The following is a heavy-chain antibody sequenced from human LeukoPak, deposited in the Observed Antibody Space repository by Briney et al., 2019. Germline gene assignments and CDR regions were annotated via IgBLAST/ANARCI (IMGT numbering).Heavy chain of an antibody. D-gene: IGHD3-3*01. Sequence: PSETLSLTCTVSGGSISSYYWSRIRQPPGKGLEWIGYIYTSGSTNYNPSLKSRVTISVDTSKNQFSLKLSSVTAADTAVYYCARWRWDDFWSGYYYYYMDVWGKGTTVTVSS. V-gene: IGHV4-4*09. CDR1: GGSISSYY. J-gene: IGHJ6*03. CDR2: IYTSGST. CDR3: ARWRWDDFWSGYYYYYMDV.